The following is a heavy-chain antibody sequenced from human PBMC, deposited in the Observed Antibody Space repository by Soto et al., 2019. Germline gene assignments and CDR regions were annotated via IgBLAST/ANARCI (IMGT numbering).Heavy chain of an antibody. D-gene: IGHD2-21*02. CDR1: GGSVSSGSYY. CDR3: ARQRTSVVTQAYFDV. J-gene: IGHJ4*02. V-gene: IGHV4-39*01. Sequence: PSETLSLTCTVSGGSVSSGSYYWSWIRQPPGKGLEWIGCIYYSGRTYNNPSLRSRVSMSIDTSKDQFSLKLKSVTAADTALYFCARQRTSVVTQAYFDVWGPGSLVTVSS. CDR2: IYYSGRT.